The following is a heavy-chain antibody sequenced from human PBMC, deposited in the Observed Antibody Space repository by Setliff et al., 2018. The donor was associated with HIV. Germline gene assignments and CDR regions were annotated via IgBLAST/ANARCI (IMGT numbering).Heavy chain of an antibody. D-gene: IGHD3-10*01. CDR3: AGPRGDEAFDI. CDR1: GGTSSTHA. V-gene: IGHV1-69*10. Sequence: ASVKVSCKASGGTSSTHAMNWVRQAPGQGLEWMGQIISILDITTYAQQLQGRVTITADESTSTFYMELSSLRSADTAVYYCAGPRGDEAFDIWGQGTKVTV. CDR2: IISILDIT. J-gene: IGHJ3*02.